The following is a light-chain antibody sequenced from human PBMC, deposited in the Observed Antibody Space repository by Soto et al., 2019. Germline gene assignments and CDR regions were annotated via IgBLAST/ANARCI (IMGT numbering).Light chain of an antibody. CDR3: QQVNSYPIT. J-gene: IGKJ5*01. CDR2: AAS. Sequence: DIHLTQSPSFLSASVGDRVIITCRASQGISNSLAWYQQKPGKAPKLLIYAASTLQSGVPSRFSGSGSGTELPLTIRSLQPEDVATYYCQQVNSYPITFGQGTRLEIK. CDR1: QGISNS. V-gene: IGKV1-9*01.